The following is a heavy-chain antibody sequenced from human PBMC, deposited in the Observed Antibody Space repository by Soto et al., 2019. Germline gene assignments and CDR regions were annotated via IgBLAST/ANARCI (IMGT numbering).Heavy chain of an antibody. CDR3: ARVGCSGGSRYSDYYYYGMDV. D-gene: IGHD2-15*01. Sequence: ASVKVSCKASGYTFTSHGISWVRQAPGQGLEWMGWISAYNCNTNYAQKLQGRVTITTDTSTSTAYMELRSLRSDDTAVYYCARVGCSGGSRYSDYYYYGMDVWGQGTTVTVSS. V-gene: IGHV1-18*01. CDR1: GYTFTSHG. CDR2: ISAYNCNT. J-gene: IGHJ6*02.